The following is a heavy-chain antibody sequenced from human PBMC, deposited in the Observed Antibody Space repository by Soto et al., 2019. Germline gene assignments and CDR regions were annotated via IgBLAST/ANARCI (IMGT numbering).Heavy chain of an antibody. J-gene: IGHJ5*02. D-gene: IGHD1-26*01. Sequence: EVQLVESGGGLVQPGGSLRLSCAASGFTFSDHYMDWVRQAPGKGLEWVGRTRNKADSYITEYAASVKGRLTISRDDSKNSLYLQMNSLKTEDTAGYYCAREKDSGNYYIGWFDPWGQGTLVTVSS. CDR2: TRNKADSYIT. CDR1: GFTFSDHY. CDR3: AREKDSGNYYIGWFDP. V-gene: IGHV3-72*01.